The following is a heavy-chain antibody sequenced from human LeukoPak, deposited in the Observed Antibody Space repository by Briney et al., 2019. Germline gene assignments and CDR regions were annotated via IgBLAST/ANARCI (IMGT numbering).Heavy chain of an antibody. J-gene: IGHJ3*02. Sequence: ASVKVSCKASGYTFINYDINWVRQAPGQGLEWMGWMNPNTGKTGYGQKFQVRVTITRNTSTNTAYMELSSLRFEDTAVYYCARGHLEWFRRIDAYNIWGQGTMVTVSS. CDR3: ARGHLEWFRRIDAYNI. V-gene: IGHV1-8*03. CDR1: GYTFINYD. D-gene: IGHD3-3*01. CDR2: MNPNTGKT.